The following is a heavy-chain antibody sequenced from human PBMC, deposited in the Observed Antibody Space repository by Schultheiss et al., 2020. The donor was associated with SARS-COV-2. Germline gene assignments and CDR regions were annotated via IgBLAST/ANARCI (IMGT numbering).Heavy chain of an antibody. Sequence: GGSLRLSCAASGFTFSSYGMHWVRQAPGKGLEWVANIKQDGSEKYYVDSVKGRFTISRDNAKNSLYLQVNSLRAEDTAVYYCASPDCSSTSCYILYWGQGTLVTVSS. V-gene: IGHV3-7*01. D-gene: IGHD2-2*02. CDR2: IKQDGSEK. CDR1: GFTFSSYG. J-gene: IGHJ4*02. CDR3: ASPDCSSTSCYILY.